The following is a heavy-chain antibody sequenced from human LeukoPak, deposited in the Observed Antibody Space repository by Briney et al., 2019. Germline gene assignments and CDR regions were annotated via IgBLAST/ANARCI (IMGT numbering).Heavy chain of an antibody. CDR3: ARGGVAARLGY. D-gene: IGHD6-6*01. J-gene: IGHJ4*02. Sequence: SETLSLTCAVYGGSFSDYYWSWIRQPPGKGLEWIGEINQIRGAFYNPSFKSRVTISEDVSRNQVSLKLTSVTVADTAVYYCARGGVAARLGYWGQGTLVTVSS. V-gene: IGHV4-34*01. CDR1: GGSFSDYY. CDR2: INQIRGA.